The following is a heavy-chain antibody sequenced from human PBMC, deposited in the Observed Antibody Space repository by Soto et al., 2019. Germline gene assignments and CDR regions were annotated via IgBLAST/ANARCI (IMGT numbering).Heavy chain of an antibody. J-gene: IGHJ6*02. Sequence: GGSLRLSCAASGFTFSSYGMHWVRQAPGKGLEWVAVIWYDGSNKYYADSVKGRFTISRDNSKNTLYLQMNSLRAEDTAVYYCARDPYSVGDYDLIYYYYYGMDVWGQGTTVTVSS. V-gene: IGHV3-33*01. D-gene: IGHD4-17*01. CDR3: ARDPYSVGDYDLIYYYYYGMDV. CDR2: IWYDGSNK. CDR1: GFTFSSYG.